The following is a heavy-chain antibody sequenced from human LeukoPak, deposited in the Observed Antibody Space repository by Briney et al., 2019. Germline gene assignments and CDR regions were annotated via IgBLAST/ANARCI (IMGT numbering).Heavy chain of an antibody. Sequence: GSLRLSCAASGFSFSSYAVSWVRQAPGRGLEWVSGISDGGSRTYYADSVKGWFTISRDDSKNTLYLQMNSLRAEDTAVYYCAREGSGWYGNFDYWGQGTLVTVSS. CDR3: AREGSGWYGNFDY. J-gene: IGHJ4*02. V-gene: IGHV3-23*01. D-gene: IGHD6-19*01. CDR2: ISDGGSRT. CDR1: GFSFSSYA.